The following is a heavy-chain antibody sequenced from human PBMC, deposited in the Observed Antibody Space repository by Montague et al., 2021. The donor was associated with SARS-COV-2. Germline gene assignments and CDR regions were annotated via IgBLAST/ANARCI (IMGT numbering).Heavy chain of an antibody. CDR2: IYWDDAK. J-gene: IGHJ5*02. CDR3: AHKLYGINRRWFDP. Sequence: PALAKPTQTLTLTCTFSGFSLTTRGVGVGWIRQPPEKALEWLALIYWDDAKHYSPSLKSRLTITKDTSKNQVVLTMTNMDPVDTATYYCAHKLYGINRRWFDPWGQGTLVTVSS. CDR1: GFSLTTRGVG. D-gene: IGHD1-14*01. V-gene: IGHV2-5*02.